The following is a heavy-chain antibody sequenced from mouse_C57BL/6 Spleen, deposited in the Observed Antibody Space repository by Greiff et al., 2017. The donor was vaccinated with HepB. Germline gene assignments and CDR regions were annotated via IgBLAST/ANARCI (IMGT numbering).Heavy chain of an antibody. CDR2: IYPGDGDT. V-gene: IGHV1-80*01. CDR3: ARFDGYYVGYFDV. CDR1: GYAFSSYW. D-gene: IGHD2-3*01. Sequence: VKLQQSGAELVKPGASVKISCKASGYAFSSYWMNWVKQRPGKGLEWIGQIYPGDGDTNYNGKFKGKAKLTADKSSSTAYIQLSSLTSEDSAVYFCARFDGYYVGYFDVWGTGTTVTVSS. J-gene: IGHJ1*03.